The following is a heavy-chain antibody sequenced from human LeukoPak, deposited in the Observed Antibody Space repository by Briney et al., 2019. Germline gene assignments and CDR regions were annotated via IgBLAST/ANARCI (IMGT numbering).Heavy chain of an antibody. V-gene: IGHV3-48*03. Sequence: GGSLRLSCAASGFTLSSYEMTWVRQAPGKGLEWVSYISSSGSTIYYADSVKGRFTISRDNAKNSLYLQMNSLRAEDTAVYYCATLYYDFWSGWFDPWGQGTLVTVSS. CDR3: ATLYYDFWSGWFDP. CDR1: GFTLSSYE. J-gene: IGHJ5*02. CDR2: ISSSGSTI. D-gene: IGHD3-3*01.